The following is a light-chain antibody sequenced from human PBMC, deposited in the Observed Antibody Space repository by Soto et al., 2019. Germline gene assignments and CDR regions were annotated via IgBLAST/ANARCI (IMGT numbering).Light chain of an antibody. Sequence: EIQRTQSPSSLSASVGDRVSITCRASQGISSWLAWYQQKPGKAPKLLIYAASSLQSGVPSRFSGSVSGTDGTITISSLKTEDGATYYCLQDYNYPWTFGQGTKVDIK. CDR3: LQDYNYPWT. V-gene: IGKV1-12*01. CDR1: QGISSW. CDR2: AAS. J-gene: IGKJ1*01.